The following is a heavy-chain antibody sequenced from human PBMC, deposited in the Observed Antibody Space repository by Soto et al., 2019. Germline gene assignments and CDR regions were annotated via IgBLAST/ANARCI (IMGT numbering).Heavy chain of an antibody. J-gene: IGHJ4*02. Sequence: SETLSLTCTVSGGSINSGGYFWSWIRQHPGKGLEWIGYIHSSGSAYYNPSLNSRLTISMDTSKNEFALHLSSVTAADSAVYYCARLPCSVSCSWGGGFGDWDQGSLVTVSS. D-gene: IGHD3-10*02. V-gene: IGHV4-31*03. CDR2: IHSSGSA. CDR3: ARLPCSVSCSWGGGFGD. CDR1: GGSINSGGYF.